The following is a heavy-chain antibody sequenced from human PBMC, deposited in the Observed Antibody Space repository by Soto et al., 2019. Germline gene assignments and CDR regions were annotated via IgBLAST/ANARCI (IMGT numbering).Heavy chain of an antibody. CDR1: GGSISSGGYS. Sequence: PSETLSLTCAVSGGSISSGGYSWSWIRQPPGKGLEWIGYIYHSGITYYNPSLKSRVTIAVDTSKNQFSLRLNSVTAADTAVYYCARLGGYYQAFDQWGQGSLVTVSS. V-gene: IGHV4-30-2*01. CDR3: ARLGGYYQAFDQ. CDR2: IYHSGIT. D-gene: IGHD3-22*01. J-gene: IGHJ4*02.